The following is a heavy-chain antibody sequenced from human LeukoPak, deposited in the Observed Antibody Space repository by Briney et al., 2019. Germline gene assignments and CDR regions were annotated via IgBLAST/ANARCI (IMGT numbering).Heavy chain of an antibody. D-gene: IGHD3-10*01. CDR2: ISAYNGNT. V-gene: IGHV1-18*01. CDR1: GYTFTSYG. CDR3: ARDSQVRGVIGLYGMDV. Sequence: GASVKVSCKAPGYTFTSYGISWVRQAPGQGLEWMGWISAYNGNTNYAQKLQGRVTMTTDTSTSTAYMELRSLRSDDTAVYYCARDSQVRGVIGLYGMDVWGQGTTVTVSS. J-gene: IGHJ6*02.